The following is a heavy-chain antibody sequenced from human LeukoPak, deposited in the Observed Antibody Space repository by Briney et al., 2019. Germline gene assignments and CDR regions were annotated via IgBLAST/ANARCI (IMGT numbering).Heavy chain of an antibody. CDR3: ARVVGNTGTGYWFDP. Sequence: ASVKVSCKASGYTFTSYAMNWVRQAPGQGLEWMGWINSNSGGTNYAQKFQGRVTMTRDTSITTAYMELRRLTSDDTAIYYCARVVGNTGTGYWFDPRGQGTLVTVSS. D-gene: IGHD6-13*01. CDR1: GYTFTSYA. CDR2: INSNSGGT. V-gene: IGHV1-2*02. J-gene: IGHJ5*02.